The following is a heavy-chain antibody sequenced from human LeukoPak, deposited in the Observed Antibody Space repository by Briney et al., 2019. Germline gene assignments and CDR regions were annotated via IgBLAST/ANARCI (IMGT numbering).Heavy chain of an antibody. D-gene: IGHD6-19*01. CDR2: ISDSGAGT. Sequence: GGPLRLSCAASGFTFSNYAISWVRQAPGKGLEWVSAISDSGAGTYYADSVKGRFTTSRDNSKNTVYVQMNSLRAEDTAVYYCAKTGDSGWFNDYWGQGTLVTVSS. V-gene: IGHV3-23*01. CDR1: GFTFSNYA. CDR3: AKTGDSGWFNDY. J-gene: IGHJ4*02.